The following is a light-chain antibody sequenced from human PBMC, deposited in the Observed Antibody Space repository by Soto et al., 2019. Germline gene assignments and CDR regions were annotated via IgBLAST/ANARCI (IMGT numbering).Light chain of an antibody. J-gene: IGKJ2*01. V-gene: IGKV1-39*01. Sequence: DIQMTQSPSSLSASVGDRVTTTCRASQTFSNFLNWYQQKPGKAPKLLVHGASSLQSGVPSRFSGSGSGTDFTLTITSLQPEDSATYYCQQSYSTPYTFGQGTKLQIK. CDR3: QQSYSTPYT. CDR2: GAS. CDR1: QTFSNF.